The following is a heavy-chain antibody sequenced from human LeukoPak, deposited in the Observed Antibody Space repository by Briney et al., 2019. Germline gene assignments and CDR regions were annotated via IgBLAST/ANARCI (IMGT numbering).Heavy chain of an antibody. Sequence: GGSLRLSCAASGFTFSDHYIDWVRQAPGKGLQWVGRSGYKADSYTAEYAASVEGRFTISRDDSKKSLYLQMNTLTIEDTAVYHCTRGYSGVSVYAFDVWGQGTTVTVSS. D-gene: IGHD1-26*01. CDR3: TRGYSGVSVYAFDV. V-gene: IGHV3-72*01. CDR2: SGYKADSYTA. CDR1: GFTFSDHY. J-gene: IGHJ3*01.